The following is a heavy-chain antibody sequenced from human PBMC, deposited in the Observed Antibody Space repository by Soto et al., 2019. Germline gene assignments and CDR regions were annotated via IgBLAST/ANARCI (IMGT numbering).Heavy chain of an antibody. CDR3: ARASPVICGGDPCYRLDSSFDS. J-gene: IGHJ5*01. V-gene: IGHV1-69*01. D-gene: IGHD2-21*02. CDR1: GATFSTTG. CDR2: ISPLFGTP. Sequence: QVQLVQSGAEVRKPGSSLRVSCKSSGATFSTTGISWVRQAPGQGLEWMGGISPLFGTPKYARKFQGRVPIPADESTNTVYMELNSLRPDDAAVYYCARASPVICGGDPCYRLDSSFDSWGQGSLVIVSS.